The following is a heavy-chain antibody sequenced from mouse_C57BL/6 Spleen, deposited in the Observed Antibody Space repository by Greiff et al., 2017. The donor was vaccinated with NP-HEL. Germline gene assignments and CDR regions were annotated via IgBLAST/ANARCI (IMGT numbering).Heavy chain of an antibody. J-gene: IGHJ3*01. CDR3: ARSEGNYVGLFAY. V-gene: IGHV1-54*01. D-gene: IGHD2-1*01. CDR2: INPGSGGT. CDR1: GYAFTNYL. Sequence: QVQLQQSGAELVRPGPSVKVSCKASGYAFTNYLIEWVKQRPGQGLEWIGVINPGSGGTNYNEKFKGKATLTADKSSSTAYIQLSSLTSEDSAVYFCARSEGNYVGLFAYWGQGTLVTVSA.